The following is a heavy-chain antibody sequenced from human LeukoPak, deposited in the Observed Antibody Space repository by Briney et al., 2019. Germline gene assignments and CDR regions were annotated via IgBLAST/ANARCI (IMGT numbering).Heavy chain of an antibody. CDR2: IQYSGST. CDR3: ARGGYNDYFDY. CDR1: GGSMTSYY. Sequence: SETLSLTCTVDGGSMTSYYWRCVRHPPGKGLGWVGHIQYSGSTNYNPSLKSRVTIAVDTSQSQFSLRLSAVTTTDTALYCCARGGYNDYFDYWGQGTLVTVSS. D-gene: IGHD5-24*01. V-gene: IGHV4-59*01. J-gene: IGHJ4*02.